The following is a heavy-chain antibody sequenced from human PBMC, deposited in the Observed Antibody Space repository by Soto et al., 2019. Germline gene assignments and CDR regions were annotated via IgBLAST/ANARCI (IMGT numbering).Heavy chain of an antibody. CDR1: GFSLSTSGMC. CDR2: IDWDDDK. V-gene: IGHV2-70*11. D-gene: IGHD3-3*01. Sequence: GSGPTLVNPTQTLTLTCTFSGFSLSTSGMCVSWIRQPPGKALEWLARIDWDDDKYYSTSLKTRLTISKDTSKNQVVLTMTNMEHVDTATYYCARILPYYDFWSGYLAPNSDYYMYFWGKGTTVTVSS. CDR3: ARILPYYDFWSGYLAPNSDYYMYF. J-gene: IGHJ6*03.